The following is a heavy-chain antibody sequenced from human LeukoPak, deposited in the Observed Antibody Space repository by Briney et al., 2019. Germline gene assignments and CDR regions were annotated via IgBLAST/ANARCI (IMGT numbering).Heavy chain of an antibody. CDR1: GFTFSSYG. Sequence: GGSLRLSCAASGFTFSSYGMHWVRQAPGKGLEWVAFLRYDGSSEYYADSVRGRFTISRDNSNNTLFLQMSTLRPEDTAVYYCAKTGYYDILTGHYTNYFFYYYMDVWGKGTTVTISS. D-gene: IGHD3-9*01. CDR2: LRYDGSSE. V-gene: IGHV3-30*02. CDR3: AKTGYYDILTGHYTNYFFYYYMDV. J-gene: IGHJ6*03.